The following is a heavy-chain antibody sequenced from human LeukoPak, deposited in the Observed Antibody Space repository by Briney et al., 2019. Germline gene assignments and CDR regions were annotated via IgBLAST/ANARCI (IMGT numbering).Heavy chain of an antibody. CDR1: GFAFSSYG. CDR3: ARDRGYSYGYVGY. D-gene: IGHD5-18*01. CDR2: IWYDGSNK. J-gene: IGHJ4*02. Sequence: SGGSLRLSCAASGFAFSSYGMHWVRQAPGKGLEWVAVIWYDGSNKYYADSVKGRFTISRDNSKNTLYLQMNSLRAEDTAVYYCARDRGYSYGYVGYWGQGTLVTVSS. V-gene: IGHV3-33*01.